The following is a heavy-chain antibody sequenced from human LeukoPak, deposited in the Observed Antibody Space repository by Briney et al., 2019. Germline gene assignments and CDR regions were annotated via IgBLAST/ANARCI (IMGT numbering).Heavy chain of an antibody. V-gene: IGHV1-18*01. Sequence: ASVKVSSKASGYTFTSYGISGVRQAPGQGVEWMGWISAYNGNTNYAQKLQGRVTMTTDTSTRTAYMELRSLRSDDTAVYYCARVWKDGDYIWCFDLWGRGTLVTVSS. CDR1: GYTFTSYG. D-gene: IGHD4-17*01. J-gene: IGHJ2*01. CDR2: ISAYNGNT. CDR3: ARVWKDGDYIWCFDL.